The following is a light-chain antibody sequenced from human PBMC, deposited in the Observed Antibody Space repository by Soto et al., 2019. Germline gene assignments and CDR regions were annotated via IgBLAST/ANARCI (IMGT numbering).Light chain of an antibody. CDR2: DVS. Sequence: QSVVTQPRSVSGAPGQSVTISCTGTSSDVGGYNYVSWYQHHPGKAPKLMIYDVSERPSGVPDRFSGSKSGNTASLTISGLQAEDEADYYCCSYAGTFYVFGTGTKVTVL. J-gene: IGLJ1*01. CDR1: SSDVGGYNY. CDR3: CSYAGTFYV. V-gene: IGLV2-11*01.